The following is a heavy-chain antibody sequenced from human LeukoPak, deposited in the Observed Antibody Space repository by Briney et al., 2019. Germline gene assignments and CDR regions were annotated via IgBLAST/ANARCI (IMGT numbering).Heavy chain of an antibody. V-gene: IGHV3-72*01. CDR1: GFTFSDHY. D-gene: IGHD3-10*01. J-gene: IGHJ4*02. CDR2: TRNKANSYTT. CDR3: SRVVVRGIIITEYYFDY. Sequence: PGGSLRLSCAASGFTFSDHYMDWVRQAPGKGLEWVGRTRNKANSYTTEYAASVKGRFTISRDDSKNSLYLQMNSLKTEDTAVYYCSRVVVRGIIITEYYFDYWGQGTLVTASS.